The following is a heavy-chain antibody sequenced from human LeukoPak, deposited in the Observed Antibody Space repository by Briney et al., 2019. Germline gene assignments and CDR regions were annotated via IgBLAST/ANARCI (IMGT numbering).Heavy chain of an antibody. Sequence: GGSLRLSCAASGFTFSSYWMSWVRQAPGKGLEWVANIKQDGSEKYYVDSVKGRFTISRDNAKNSLYLQMNSLRAEDTAVYYCARGGYGDYSYYYGMDVWGQGTTVTVSS. J-gene: IGHJ6*02. D-gene: IGHD4-17*01. CDR3: ARGGYGDYSYYYGMDV. V-gene: IGHV3-7*01. CDR1: GFTFSSYW. CDR2: IKQDGSEK.